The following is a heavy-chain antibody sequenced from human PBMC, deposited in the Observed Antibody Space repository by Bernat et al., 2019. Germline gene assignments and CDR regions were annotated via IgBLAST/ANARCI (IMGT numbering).Heavy chain of an antibody. Sequence: EVQLLESGGGLVQPGGSLRLSCAASGFTFSSYAMSWVRQAPGKGLEWVSAISGSGGSTYYADSVKGRFTISRDNSKNTLYLQMNSLRAEDTAVYYCAKDLDAAAGTGLEAFDIWGQGTMVTVSS. D-gene: IGHD6-13*01. J-gene: IGHJ3*02. CDR1: GFTFSSYA. CDR2: ISGSGGST. V-gene: IGHV3-23*01. CDR3: AKDLDAAAGTGLEAFDI.